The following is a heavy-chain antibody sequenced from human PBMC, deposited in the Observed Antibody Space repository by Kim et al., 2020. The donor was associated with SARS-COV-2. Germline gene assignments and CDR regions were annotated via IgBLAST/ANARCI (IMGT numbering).Heavy chain of an antibody. CDR1: GYTFTGYY. Sequence: ASVKVSCKASGYTFTGYYMHWVRQAPGQGLEWMGWINPNSGGTNYAQKFQGRVTMTRDTSISTAYMELSRLRSDDTAVYYCARDLQYQLLGWFDPWGQGTLVTVSS. CDR2: INPNSGGT. CDR3: ARDLQYQLLGWFDP. J-gene: IGHJ5*02. V-gene: IGHV1-2*02. D-gene: IGHD2-2*01.